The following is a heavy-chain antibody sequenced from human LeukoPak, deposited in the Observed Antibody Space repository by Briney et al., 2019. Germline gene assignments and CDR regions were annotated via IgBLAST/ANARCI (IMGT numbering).Heavy chain of an antibody. D-gene: IGHD4-17*01. CDR2: INPSGGST. Sequence: ASVTVSCKASGYTFTGYYIHWVRQAPGQGLEWMGVINPSGGSTTYAQKFQGRVTMTRDMSTSTVYMELSSLRSEDTAVYYCARDFLHDYGDHPDDYWGQGTLVTVSS. CDR3: ARDFLHDYGDHPDDY. V-gene: IGHV1-46*01. CDR1: GYTFTGYY. J-gene: IGHJ4*02.